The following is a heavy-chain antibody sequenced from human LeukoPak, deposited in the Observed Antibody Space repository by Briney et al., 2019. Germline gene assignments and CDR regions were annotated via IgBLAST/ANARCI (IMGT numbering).Heavy chain of an antibody. J-gene: IGHJ4*02. D-gene: IGHD3-10*01. V-gene: IGHV3-30*03. CDR3: ARKGAGEFDAPLDS. CDR1: GFTFSSYG. CDR2: TSFEGSNK. Sequence: PGRSLRLSCAASGFTFSSYGMQWVRQAPGKGLESVAVTSFEGSNKYYTDSVKGRFTISRDISKNTLYLQMDTLRVEDTAVYYCARKGAGEFDAPLDSWGQGTLVTVSS.